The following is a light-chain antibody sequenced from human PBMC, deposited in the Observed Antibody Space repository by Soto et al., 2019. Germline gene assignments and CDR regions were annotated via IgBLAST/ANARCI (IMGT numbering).Light chain of an antibody. V-gene: IGKV1-39*01. Sequence: DIQMTDSPSSLSASVGDRVTITCRASQNIASYLNWYQQTPGKAPKLLIYAASSLQSGVPSRFSGAGSGTDFALTISSLQPEDFATYYCQQSYKMPPTFGQGTKVDIK. CDR3: QQSYKMPPT. CDR1: QNIASY. CDR2: AAS. J-gene: IGKJ1*01.